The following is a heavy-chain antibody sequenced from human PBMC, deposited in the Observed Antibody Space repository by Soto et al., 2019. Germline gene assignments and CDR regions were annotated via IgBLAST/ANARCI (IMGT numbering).Heavy chain of an antibody. V-gene: IGHV3-33*01. Sequence: GGSLRLSCAASGFTFSSYGMHWVRQAPGKGLEWVAVIWYDGSNKYYADSVKGRFTISRDNSKNTLYLQMNSLRAEDTAVYYCARDWHYYDSSGHAEIDAFDIWGQGTMVTVSS. CDR2: IWYDGSNK. J-gene: IGHJ3*02. CDR1: GFTFSSYG. D-gene: IGHD3-22*01. CDR3: ARDWHYYDSSGHAEIDAFDI.